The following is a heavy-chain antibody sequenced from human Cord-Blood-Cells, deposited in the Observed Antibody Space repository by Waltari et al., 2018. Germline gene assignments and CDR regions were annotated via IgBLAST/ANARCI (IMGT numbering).Heavy chain of an antibody. J-gene: IGHJ4*02. CDR3: ARVVDWNDYFDY. CDR2: INSDGSST. CDR1: GFTFRSSC. D-gene: IGHD1-1*01. Sequence: EVQLVESGGGLVQPGGSLRLCCAASGFTFRSSCMHLDRQAPGKGLVWVSRINSDGSSTSYADAVKGRFTISRDNAKNTLYLQMNSLRAEDTAVYYCARVVDWNDYFDYWGQGTLVTVSS. V-gene: IGHV3-74*01.